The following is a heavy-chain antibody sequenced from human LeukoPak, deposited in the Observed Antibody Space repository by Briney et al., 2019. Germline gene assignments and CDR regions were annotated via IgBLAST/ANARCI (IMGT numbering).Heavy chain of an antibody. Sequence: PSDTLSLTCTVSGGSMSPYHWGWIRQPPGKGLEWTGYIYYSGSTNYNPSLKSRVTISVDTSKNQFSLKLSSVTAADTAVYYCARVSGYDSSGYLDYWGQGTLVTVSS. CDR1: GGSMSPYH. D-gene: IGHD3-22*01. CDR3: ARVSGYDSSGYLDY. V-gene: IGHV4-59*07. CDR2: IYYSGST. J-gene: IGHJ4*02.